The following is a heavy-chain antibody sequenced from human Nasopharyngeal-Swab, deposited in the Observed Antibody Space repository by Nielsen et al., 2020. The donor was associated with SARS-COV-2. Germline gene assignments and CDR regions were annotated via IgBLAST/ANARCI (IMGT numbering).Heavy chain of an antibody. CDR1: GYTFTSYY. J-gene: IGHJ4*02. V-gene: IGHV1-46*01. CDR2: INPSGGST. Sequence: ASVKVSCKASGYTFTSYYIHWVRQAPGQGLEWMGIINPSGGSTGYAQKFQGLVTMTRDTSTSTVYMELSSLRSEDTAVYYCAREMGYYGSGSYRPFDYWGQGTLVTVSS. CDR3: AREMGYYGSGSYRPFDY. D-gene: IGHD3-10*01.